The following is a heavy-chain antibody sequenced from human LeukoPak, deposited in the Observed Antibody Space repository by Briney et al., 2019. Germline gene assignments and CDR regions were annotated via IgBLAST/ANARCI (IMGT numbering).Heavy chain of an antibody. Sequence: SETLSLTCTVSGGSISSYYWSWIRQPPGKGLEWIGYIYYSGSTNYNPSLKSRVTISVDTSKNQFSLKLSSVTAADTAVYYCAIHSGYDGIDYWGQGTLFTVSS. CDR2: IYYSGST. V-gene: IGHV4-59*03. CDR3: AIHSGYDGIDY. D-gene: IGHD5-12*01. CDR1: GGSISSYY. J-gene: IGHJ4*02.